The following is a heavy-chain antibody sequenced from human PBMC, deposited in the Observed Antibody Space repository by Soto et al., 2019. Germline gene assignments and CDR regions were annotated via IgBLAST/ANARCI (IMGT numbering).Heavy chain of an antibody. V-gene: IGHV3-74*01. J-gene: IGHJ4*02. CDR2: INSDGST. CDR1: GFTFSSHY. Sequence: EVQLVESGGGLVQPGGSLRLTCAASGFTFSSHYMHWVRQAPGTGLVWVSYINSDGSTSYADSVKSRFTITRDNAKNTLYLQMNTLRADDTAVYYCARGGCSATSCLDYWGQGTLVTVSP. CDR3: ARGGCSATSCLDY. D-gene: IGHD2-2*01.